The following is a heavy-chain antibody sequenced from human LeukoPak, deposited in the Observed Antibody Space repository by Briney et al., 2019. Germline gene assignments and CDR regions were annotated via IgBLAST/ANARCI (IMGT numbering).Heavy chain of an antibody. CDR2: IYYSGST. D-gene: IGHD2-2*01. CDR3: ARMQGAQLLFYYYYYMDA. CDR1: GGSISSSSYY. Sequence: PSKTLSLTCTVSGGSISSSSYYWGWIRQPPGKGLEWIGSIYYSGSTYYNPSLKSRVTIFVDTSKNQFSLKLSSVTAADTAVYYCARMQGAQLLFYYYYYMDAWGKGTTVTVSS. V-gene: IGHV4-39*01. J-gene: IGHJ6*03.